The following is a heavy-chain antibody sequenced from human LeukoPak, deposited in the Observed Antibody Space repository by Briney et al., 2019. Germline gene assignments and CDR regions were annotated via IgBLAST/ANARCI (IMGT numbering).Heavy chain of an antibody. J-gene: IGHJ4*02. CDR3: AKGLTNLGDD. Sequence: GGSLRLSCAASGFTFSTYAMSWVRQAPGKGLEWVSGLSGSGSSAYYADSVKGRFTISRDNSKNTLYLQMNSLRPEDTAVYYCAKGLTNLGDDWGQGALVTVSS. D-gene: IGHD3-9*01. CDR2: LSGSGSSA. V-gene: IGHV3-23*01. CDR1: GFTFSTYA.